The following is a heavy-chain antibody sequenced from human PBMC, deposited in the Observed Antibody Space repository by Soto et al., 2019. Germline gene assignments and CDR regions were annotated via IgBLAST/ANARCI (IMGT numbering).Heavy chain of an antibody. CDR2: IKSKTDGGTT. Sequence: GGSLRLSCAASGFTFSNAWMSWVRQAPGKGLEWVGRIKSKTDGGTTDYAAPVKGRFTISREDSKNTLYLQMNSLKTEDTAVYYCTTDGAWTVVVPAAPFDPWGQGTLVTVSS. V-gene: IGHV3-15*01. D-gene: IGHD2-2*01. J-gene: IGHJ5*02. CDR1: GFTFSNAW. CDR3: TTDGAWTVVVPAAPFDP.